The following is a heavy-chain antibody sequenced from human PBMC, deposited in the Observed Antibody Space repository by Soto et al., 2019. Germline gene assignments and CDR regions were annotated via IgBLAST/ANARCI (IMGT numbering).Heavy chain of an antibody. CDR2: ISSSSSTI. D-gene: IGHD6-19*01. CDR1: GFTFSSYS. Sequence: GGSLRLSCAASGFTFSSYSMNWVRQAPGKGLEWVSYISSSSSTIYYADSVKGRFTISRDNAKNSLYLQMNSLRAGDTAVYYCARGVGGWPFDYWGQGTLVTVSS. CDR3: ARGVGGWPFDY. V-gene: IGHV3-48*01. J-gene: IGHJ4*02.